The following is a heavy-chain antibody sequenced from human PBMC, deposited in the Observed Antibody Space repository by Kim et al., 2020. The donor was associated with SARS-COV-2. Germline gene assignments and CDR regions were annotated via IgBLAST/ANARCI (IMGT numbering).Heavy chain of an antibody. J-gene: IGHJ4*02. CDR1: GYTFSGYY. Sequence: ASVKVSCKASGYTFSGYYIHWVRQAPGQRLEWMGRMNPNSGGTNYAQKFQGRVIMTRDTSINTAYMELSSLRSDDTAVYYCARSKSPLPFDYWGQGTLVTVSS. CDR3: ARSKSPLPFDY. CDR2: MNPNSGGT. V-gene: IGHV1-2*06.